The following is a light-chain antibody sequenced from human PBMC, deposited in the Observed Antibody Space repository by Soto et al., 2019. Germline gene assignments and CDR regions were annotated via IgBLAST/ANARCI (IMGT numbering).Light chain of an antibody. J-gene: IGKJ1*01. V-gene: IGKV1-27*01. CDR1: QGIGNY. CDR3: QKYNIAPWT. Sequence: DIQMTQSPSSLSAFVGDRVTITCRASQGIGNYLAWYQQKPGKVPKLLIYAVSTLQSGVTSRFSGSGSETEFTLTISCLQPEDVATYYCQKYNIAPWTFGQGTKVEIK. CDR2: AVS.